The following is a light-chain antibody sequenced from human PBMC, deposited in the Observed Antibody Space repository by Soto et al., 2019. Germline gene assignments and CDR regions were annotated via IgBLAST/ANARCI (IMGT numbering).Light chain of an antibody. CDR1: QSVSSN. CDR2: GTS. J-gene: IGKJ5*01. Sequence: EIVMTQSPATLSVSPLEIATLCCMASQSVSSNLARYQQKPGQAPRLLIYGTSSRATGIPDRFSGSGSGTDFTLTISRLEPEDFAVYYCQQYGNSPITFGQGTRLEIK. V-gene: IGKV3-20*01. CDR3: QQYGNSPIT.